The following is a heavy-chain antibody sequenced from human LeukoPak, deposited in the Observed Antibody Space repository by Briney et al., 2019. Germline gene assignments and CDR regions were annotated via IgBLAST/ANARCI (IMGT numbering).Heavy chain of an antibody. D-gene: IGHD6-19*01. CDR3: AREPPPLIAVAGPFDY. CDR2: IYTSGST. V-gene: IGHV4-4*07. Sequence: PSETLSLTCTVSGGSISSYYWSWIRQPAGKGLEWIGRIYTSGSTNYNPSLKSRVTMSVDTSKSQFSLKLSSVTAADTAVYYCAREPPPLIAVAGPFDYWGQGTLVTVSS. J-gene: IGHJ4*02. CDR1: GGSISSYY.